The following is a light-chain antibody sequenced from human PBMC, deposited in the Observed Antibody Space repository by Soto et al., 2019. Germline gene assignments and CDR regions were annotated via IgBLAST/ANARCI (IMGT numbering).Light chain of an antibody. CDR1: QSINSE. V-gene: IGKV3D-15*01. J-gene: IGKJ2*01. CDR2: GAS. Sequence: EIVMTQSPATLSLSPGERSALSCRASQSINSELAWYQQKPGRPPRLLIYGASTRATGVPARFTGSESGSEFTLTISGLQSEDFAVYYCQKGHSCPVTCGHWTRLEI. CDR3: QKGHSCPVT.